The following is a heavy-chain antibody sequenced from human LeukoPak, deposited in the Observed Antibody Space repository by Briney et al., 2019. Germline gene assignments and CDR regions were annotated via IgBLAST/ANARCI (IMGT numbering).Heavy chain of an antibody. CDR1: GFTFSSYA. J-gene: IGHJ4*02. D-gene: IGHD3-10*01. V-gene: IGHV3-23*01. Sequence: GGSLRLSCAASGFTFSSYAMSWVRQAPGKGLEWVSAISGSGGSTYYADSVKGRFTISRDNAKNSLYLQMNSLRAEDTAVYYCASERYYYGSGSPEVDYWGQGTLVTVSS. CDR3: ASERYYYGSGSPEVDY. CDR2: ISGSGGST.